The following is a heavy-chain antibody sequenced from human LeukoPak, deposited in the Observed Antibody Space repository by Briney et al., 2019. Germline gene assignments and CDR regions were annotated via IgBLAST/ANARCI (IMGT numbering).Heavy chain of an antibody. J-gene: IGHJ6*03. CDR1: GFTFSSYG. Sequence: GGSLRLSCVASGFTFSSYGMHWVRQPPGKGLEWVALNRDAVNTKDYADSVKGRFTISRDNSKNTVYLQMNSLRGEDTAVYYCTRGYYYYMDVWGKGTTVTISS. V-gene: IGHV3-30*02. CDR2: NRDAVNTK. CDR3: TRGYYYYMDV.